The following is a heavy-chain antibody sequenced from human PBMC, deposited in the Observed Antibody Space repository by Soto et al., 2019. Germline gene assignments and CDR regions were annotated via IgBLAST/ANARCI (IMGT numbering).Heavy chain of an antibody. D-gene: IGHD3-10*01. CDR2: IIPFFATA. J-gene: IGHJ6*02. CDR1: GGTFGSYA. Sequence: QVQLVQSGSELKKPGSSMKVSCKASGGTFGSYAITWVRQAPGQGLEWMGCIIPFFATATYAPHFPCRLTITADEPTTTAYMELSSLRSGNTATYFCSTGNNFHDSGIFRAPKEYYYDGLGVWGQGTTVTVSS. CDR3: STGNNFHDSGIFRAPKEYYYDGLGV. V-gene: IGHV1-69*01.